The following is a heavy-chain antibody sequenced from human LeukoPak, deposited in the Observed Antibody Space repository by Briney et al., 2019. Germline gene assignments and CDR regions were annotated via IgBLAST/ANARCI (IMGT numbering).Heavy chain of an antibody. CDR1: GYTSTDYY. D-gene: IGHD5-24*01. Sequence: GASVKVSCKASGYTSTDYYIHWVRQAPGQGLEWMGWINPNSGGTLYAQSFQGRVAMTRDTSISTAYMELSRLRSDDTAVYYCAREMATITNYWGQGTLVTVSS. V-gene: IGHV1-2*02. CDR2: INPNSGGT. J-gene: IGHJ4*02. CDR3: AREMATITNY.